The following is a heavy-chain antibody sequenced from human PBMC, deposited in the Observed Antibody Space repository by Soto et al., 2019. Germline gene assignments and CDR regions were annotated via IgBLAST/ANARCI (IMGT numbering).Heavy chain of an antibody. D-gene: IGHD4-17*01. V-gene: IGHV2-5*02. J-gene: IGHJ4*02. CDR2: IYWDDDK. CDR1: GFSLRNSGVG. CDR3: AHLTTGGFYFDY. Sequence: QITLKESGPTLVKPTQTLTLTCTFSGFSLRNSGVGVGWIRQPPGKALEWLALIYWDDDKRYSPSLKSRLTITKGTSKYQVVLTMTNMDPVDTATYYCAHLTTGGFYFDYWGQGTLVTVSS.